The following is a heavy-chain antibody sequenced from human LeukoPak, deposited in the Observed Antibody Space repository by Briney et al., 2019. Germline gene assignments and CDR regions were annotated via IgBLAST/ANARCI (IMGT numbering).Heavy chain of an antibody. D-gene: IGHD1-1*01. CDR2: IYYSGST. J-gene: IGHJ3*02. V-gene: IGHV4-59*01. CDR3: ARLPTGLQNAFDI. Sequence: SETLSLTCTVSGGSISSYYWSWIRQPPGKGLEWIGYIYYSGSTNYNPSLKSRVTTSVDTSKNQFSLRLSSVTAADTAVYYCARLPTGLQNAFDIWGQGTMVTVSS. CDR1: GGSISSYY.